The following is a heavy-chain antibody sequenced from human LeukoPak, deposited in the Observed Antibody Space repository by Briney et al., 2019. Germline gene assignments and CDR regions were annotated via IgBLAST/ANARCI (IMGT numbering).Heavy chain of an antibody. CDR3: ARDPSRWYYYYMDV. CDR2: IRFEGNEK. CDR1: GFTFTYYG. Sequence: PGGSLRLSCAASGFTFTYYGFHWVRQAPGKGLEWVAFIRFEGNEKFYADSVKGRFTISRDNSKNSLYPQMNSLRAEDTAVYYCARDPSRWYYYYMDVWGKGTTVTVSS. V-gene: IGHV3-30*02. J-gene: IGHJ6*03. D-gene: IGHD6-13*01.